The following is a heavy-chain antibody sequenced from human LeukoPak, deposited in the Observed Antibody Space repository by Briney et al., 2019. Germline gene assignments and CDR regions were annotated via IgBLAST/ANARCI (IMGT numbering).Heavy chain of an antibody. CDR2: ISSSSGYI. D-gene: IGHD6-13*01. V-gene: IGHV3-21*01. CDR3: AASIAYRSCWFADY. J-gene: IGHJ4*02. CDR1: GFTFSYYS. Sequence: GGCLRLSCAASGFTFSYYSMNWVRQAPGKGLEWVSSISSSSGYIYYADSVEGRFTISRDNAKNSLYLQMNSLRAEDTGLYYCAASIAYRSCWFADYWGQGTRGRVSS.